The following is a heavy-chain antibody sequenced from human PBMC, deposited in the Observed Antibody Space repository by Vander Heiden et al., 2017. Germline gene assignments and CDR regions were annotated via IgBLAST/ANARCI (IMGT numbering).Heavy chain of an antibody. J-gene: IGHJ5*02. CDR3: ARDRYCSSTSCYGDLNWFDP. Sequence: EVQLVESGGGLVKPGGSLRLSCAASGFTFSSYSMNWVRQAPGKGLEWVSSISSSSSYIYYADSVKGRFTISRDNAKNSLYLQMNSLRAEDTAVYYCARDRYCSSTSCYGDLNWFDPWGQGTLVTVSS. CDR1: GFTFSSYS. CDR2: ISSSSSYI. D-gene: IGHD2-2*01. V-gene: IGHV3-21*01.